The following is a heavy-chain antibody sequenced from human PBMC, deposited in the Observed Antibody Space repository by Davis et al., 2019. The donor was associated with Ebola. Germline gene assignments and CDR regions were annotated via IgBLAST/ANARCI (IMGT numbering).Heavy chain of an antibody. Sequence: GESLKISCVASGFTVSSDYMNWVRQAPGKGLVWVSRINSDGTSTYYADSVKGRFTISRDNAKNTLYLQMNSLRAEDTAVYYCAKDFDYENGYWGQGTLVTVSS. V-gene: IGHV3-74*01. CDR3: AKDFDYENGY. J-gene: IGHJ4*02. D-gene: IGHD3-9*01. CDR1: GFTVSSDY. CDR2: INSDGTST.